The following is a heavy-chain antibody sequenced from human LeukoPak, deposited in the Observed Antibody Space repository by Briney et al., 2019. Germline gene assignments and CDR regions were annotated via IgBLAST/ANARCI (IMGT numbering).Heavy chain of an antibody. CDR2: ISGSGGST. D-gene: IGHD3-10*01. CDR1: GFTFSSYA. V-gene: IGHV3-20*01. CDR3: ARWSGSYYFDY. Sequence: GGSLRLSCAASGFTFSSYAMSWVRQAPGEGLEWVSAISGSGGSTGYADSVKGRFTISRDNAKNSLYLQMNSLSAEDTALYHCARWSGSYYFDYWGQGTLVTVSS. J-gene: IGHJ4*02.